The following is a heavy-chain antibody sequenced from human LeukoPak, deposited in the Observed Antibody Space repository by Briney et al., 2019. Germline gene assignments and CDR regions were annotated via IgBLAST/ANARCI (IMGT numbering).Heavy chain of an antibody. CDR3: ARSRYCSGCYEY. V-gene: IGHV3-48*03. CDR1: GFSLNHYE. CDR2: ISSSGSTI. J-gene: IGHJ4*02. Sequence: GGSLRLSYAASGFSLNHYEMNWLRQAPGKGLEWVSYISSSGSTIYYADSVKGRFTISRDNAKNSLYLQMNSPRAEDTAVYYCARSRYCSGCYEYWGQGTLVTVSS. D-gene: IGHD6-19*01.